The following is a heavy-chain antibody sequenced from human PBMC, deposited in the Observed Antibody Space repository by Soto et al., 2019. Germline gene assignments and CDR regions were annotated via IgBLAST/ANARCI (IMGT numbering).Heavy chain of an antibody. J-gene: IGHJ4*02. D-gene: IGHD6-13*01. Sequence: QVQIVQSGAEVKKPGASVKVSCKTSGYTFTLDTIHWVRQAPGQRLEWMGWINTGNGNTNYSQRFQGRVTMSRDTSTSTAYMDLSSLTSEDTAVYYCARGDGTGLYGSSWSPRYWGQGTLVTVSS. CDR1: GYTFTLDT. CDR2: INTGNGNT. V-gene: IGHV1-3*04. CDR3: ARGDGTGLYGSSWSPRY.